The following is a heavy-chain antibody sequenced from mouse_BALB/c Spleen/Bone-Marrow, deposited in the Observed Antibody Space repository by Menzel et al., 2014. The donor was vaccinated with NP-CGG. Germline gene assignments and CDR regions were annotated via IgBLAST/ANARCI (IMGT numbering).Heavy chain of an antibody. V-gene: IGHV1-54*01. D-gene: IGHD2-14*01. J-gene: IGHJ3*01. CDR3: ARGDYRYDGFAY. CDR2: INPGSGGT. CDR1: GYAFTNYL. Sequence: VKLQESGAELVRPGTSVKVSCKASGYAFTNYLIEWVKQRPGQGLEWIGVINPGSGGTNYNEKFKGKATLTADKPSSTAYMQLSSLTSDDSAVYFCARGDYRYDGFAYWGQGTLVTVSA.